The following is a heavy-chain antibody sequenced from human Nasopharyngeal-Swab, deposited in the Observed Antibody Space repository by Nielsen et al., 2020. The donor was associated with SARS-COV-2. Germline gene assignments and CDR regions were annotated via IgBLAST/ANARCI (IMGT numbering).Heavy chain of an antibody. J-gene: IGHJ4*02. CDR1: DASINTYY. Sequence: SETLSLTCTVSDASINTYYWSWIRQSPGKGLEWLGHIYHTGTTNYNPSLKSRIIISVHTSKNQFSFSLNLSSVTAADTALYYCAATRYSYGPFFVYWAQGTQVTVSS. CDR2: IYHTGTT. CDR3: AATRYSYGPFFVY. D-gene: IGHD5-18*01. V-gene: IGHV4-59*03.